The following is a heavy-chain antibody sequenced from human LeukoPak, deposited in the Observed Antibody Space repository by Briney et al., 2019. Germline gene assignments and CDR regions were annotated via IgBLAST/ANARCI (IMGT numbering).Heavy chain of an antibody. J-gene: IGHJ4*02. D-gene: IGHD4-17*01. CDR1: GFTFSSYW. CDR3: AREESTTVTTFVDY. CDR2: INSDGSST. V-gene: IGHV3-74*01. Sequence: GGSLRLSCAASGFTFSSYWMHWVRQAPGKGLVWVSRINSDGSSTSYADSVKGRFTISRDNAKNTLYLQMNSLRAEDTAVYYCAREESTTVTTFVDYWGQGTLVTVSS.